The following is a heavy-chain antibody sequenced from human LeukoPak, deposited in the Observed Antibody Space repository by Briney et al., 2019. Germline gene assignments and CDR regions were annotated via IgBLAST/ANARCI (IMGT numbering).Heavy chain of an antibody. J-gene: IGHJ4*02. CDR2: ISSSSYI. Sequence: GGSLRLSCAASGFTFSSYSMNWVRQAPGKGLEWVSSISSSSYIYYADLVKGRFTISRDNAKNSLYLQMNSLRAEDTAVYYCARGGTMIVVVYFDYWGQGTLVTVSS. CDR3: ARGGTMIVVVYFDY. V-gene: IGHV3-21*01. D-gene: IGHD3-22*01. CDR1: GFTFSSYS.